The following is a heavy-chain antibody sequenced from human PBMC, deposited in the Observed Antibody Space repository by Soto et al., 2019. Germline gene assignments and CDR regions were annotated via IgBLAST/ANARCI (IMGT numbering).Heavy chain of an antibody. V-gene: IGHV3-49*03. J-gene: IGHJ5*02. CDR1: GFTFGDYA. CDR2: IRSKAYGGTT. D-gene: IGHD2-15*01. Sequence: GGSLRLSCTASGFTFGDYAMSWFRQAPGKGLEWVGFIRSKAYGGTTEYAASVKGRFTISRDDSKSIAYLQMNSLKTEDTAVNYCTREGDIVVVVAASWFDPWGQGTLVTVSS. CDR3: TREGDIVVVVAASWFDP.